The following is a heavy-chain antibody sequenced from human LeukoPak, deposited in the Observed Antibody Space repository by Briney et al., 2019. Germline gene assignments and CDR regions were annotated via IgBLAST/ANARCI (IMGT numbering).Heavy chain of an antibody. J-gene: IGHJ5*02. D-gene: IGHD5/OR15-5a*01. V-gene: IGHV1-18*01. Sequence: ASVKVSCKASGYNFISYAISWVRQAPGQGLEWMGWINTYNGNTNYAQNYQGRVTMTTDTSTSTAYMELRSLRSDDTAVYYCARGLNWFDPWGQGTLVTVSS. CDR3: ARGLNWFDP. CDR1: GYNFISYA. CDR2: INTYNGNT.